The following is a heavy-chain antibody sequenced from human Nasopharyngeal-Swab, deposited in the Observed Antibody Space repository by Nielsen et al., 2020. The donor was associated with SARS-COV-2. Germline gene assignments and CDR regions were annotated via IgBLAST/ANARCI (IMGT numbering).Heavy chain of an antibody. CDR3: ARERIAAAGTDY. Sequence: GESLKISCAASGFTFSSYSMNWVRQAPGKGLEWVSYISSSSSYTNYADSVKGRFTISRDNAKNSLYLQMNSLRAEDTAVYYCARERIAAAGTDYWGQGTLVTVSS. D-gene: IGHD6-13*01. J-gene: IGHJ4*02. CDR2: ISSSSSYT. V-gene: IGHV3-21*05. CDR1: GFTFSSYS.